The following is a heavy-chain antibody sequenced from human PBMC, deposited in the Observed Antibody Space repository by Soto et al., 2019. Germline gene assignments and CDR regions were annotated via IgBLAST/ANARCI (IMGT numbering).Heavy chain of an antibody. J-gene: IGHJ5*02. CDR2: INHSGST. Sequence: SETLSLTCAVYGGSFSGYYWSWIRQPPGKGLEWTGEINHSGSTNYNPSLKSRVTISVDTSKNQFSLKLSSVTAADTAVYYCAIGLEYYHFWSVFDPWGQGTLVTVSS. D-gene: IGHD3-3*01. CDR1: GGSFSGYY. V-gene: IGHV4-34*01. CDR3: AIGLEYYHFWSVFDP.